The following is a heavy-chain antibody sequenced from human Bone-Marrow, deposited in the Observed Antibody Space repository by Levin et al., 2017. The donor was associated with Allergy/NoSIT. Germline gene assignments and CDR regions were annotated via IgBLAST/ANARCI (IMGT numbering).Heavy chain of an antibody. V-gene: IGHV4-34*01. Sequence: SETLSLTCAVYGGSFSGYYWSWIRQPPGKGLEWIGEINHSGSTNYNPSLKSRVTISVDTSKNQFSLKLSSVTAADTAVYYCARDAFDIWGQGTMVTVSS. CDR2: INHSGST. CDR3: ARDAFDI. CDR1: GGSFSGYY. J-gene: IGHJ3*02.